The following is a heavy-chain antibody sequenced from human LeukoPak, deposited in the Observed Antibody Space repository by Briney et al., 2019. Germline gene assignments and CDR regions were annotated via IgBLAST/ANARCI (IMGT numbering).Heavy chain of an antibody. D-gene: IGHD6-19*01. Sequence: KASETLSLTCTVSGGSISSYYWSWIRQPPGKGLEWIGYIYYSGSTNYNPSLRSRVTISVDTSKNQFSLKLSSVTAADTAVYYCARVNGQWLVVGWGQGTLVTVSS. CDR3: ARVNGQWLVVG. V-gene: IGHV4-59*01. CDR2: IYYSGST. CDR1: GGSISSYY. J-gene: IGHJ4*02.